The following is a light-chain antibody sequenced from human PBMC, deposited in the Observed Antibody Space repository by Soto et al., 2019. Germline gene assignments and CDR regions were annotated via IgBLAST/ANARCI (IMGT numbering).Light chain of an antibody. J-gene: IGKJ2*01. CDR3: QQYNIWPPYT. V-gene: IGKV3-15*01. CDR2: GSS. CDR1: QSVSSY. Sequence: EIVLTQSPATLSLSPGERATLSCRASQSVSSYLAWYQQKPGQAPRLLIYGSSTRATGIPARFSASGSGTEFTLTISSLQSEDFAVYYCQQYNIWPPYTFGQGTKVDIK.